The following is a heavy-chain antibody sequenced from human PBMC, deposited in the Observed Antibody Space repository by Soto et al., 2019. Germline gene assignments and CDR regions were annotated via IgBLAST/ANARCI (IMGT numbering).Heavy chain of an antibody. CDR2: INHKEKT. V-gene: IGHV4-39*07. Sequence: QLQLQQSGPGLVKPSETLALTCSVSGGSINSRSYFWAWIRQPPGKGLEWIVSINHKEKTYYSQSLKSRLNVSIDTSKNQFSLKLNSMTAADTAIYYCARDRYGGFDFWGLGTLVIVSS. CDR1: GGSINSRSYF. CDR3: ARDRYGGFDF. D-gene: IGHD3-9*01. J-gene: IGHJ4*02.